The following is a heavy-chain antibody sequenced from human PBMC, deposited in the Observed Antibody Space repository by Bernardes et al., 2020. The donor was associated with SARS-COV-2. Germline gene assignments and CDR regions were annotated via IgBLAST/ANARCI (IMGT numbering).Heavy chain of an antibody. CDR1: GGSIFNSSYY. V-gene: IGHV4-39*01. J-gene: IGHJ4*02. CDR3: ARQNIFLGRLAGFDF. CDR2: IFFSGYT. Sequence: SETLSLTCIVSGGSIFNSSYYWGWVRQAPGKGPEWIASIFFSGYTFYKSSLKSRISMSIDTSKNQFSLRLSPVTAADTAVYYCARQNIFLGRLAGFDFWGLGTPVTVSS.